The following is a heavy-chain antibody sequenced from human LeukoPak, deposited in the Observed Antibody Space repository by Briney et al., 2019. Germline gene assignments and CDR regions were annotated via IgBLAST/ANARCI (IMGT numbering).Heavy chain of an antibody. Sequence: GGALRLSCAHSVFTFSTYAMSGVRQAPGKGLERVSAMGGSGGRTYYADSVKGRFTISIDNSKNTLYLQMNSLRAEDTAVYYCAKGRGWYRSFDYWGQGTLVTVSS. CDR3: AKGRGWYRSFDY. CDR1: VFTFSTYA. D-gene: IGHD6-19*01. V-gene: IGHV3-23*01. CDR2: MGGSGGRT. J-gene: IGHJ4*02.